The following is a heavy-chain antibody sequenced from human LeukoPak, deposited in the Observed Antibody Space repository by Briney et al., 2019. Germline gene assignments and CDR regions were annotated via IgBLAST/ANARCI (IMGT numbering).Heavy chain of an antibody. Sequence: ASVKVSCKASGYNFTDYYIHWVRQAPGQGLEWMGWINPNSGGTDYGQKFPGRVTMTRDTSISTAYMELSSLRSDDTAVYYCASGYYDFWSGLYWGQGTLVTVSS. J-gene: IGHJ4*02. V-gene: IGHV1-2*02. D-gene: IGHD3-3*01. CDR2: INPNSGGT. CDR1: GYNFTDYY. CDR3: ASGYYDFWSGLY.